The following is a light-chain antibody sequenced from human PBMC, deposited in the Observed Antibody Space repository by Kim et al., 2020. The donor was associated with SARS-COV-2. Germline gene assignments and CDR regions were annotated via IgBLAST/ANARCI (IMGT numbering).Light chain of an antibody. CDR2: GAS. Sequence: EVVLTQSPGTLSLSPGERATLSCRASQSVSSSNLAWYQQRSGQAPRLLIYGASTRAAGIPDRFSGSGSGTDFTLTISSLEPEDFAVYYCQQRSNWPPITFGQGTRLEIK. CDR3: QQRSNWPPIT. J-gene: IGKJ5*01. V-gene: IGKV3D-20*02. CDR1: QSVSSSN.